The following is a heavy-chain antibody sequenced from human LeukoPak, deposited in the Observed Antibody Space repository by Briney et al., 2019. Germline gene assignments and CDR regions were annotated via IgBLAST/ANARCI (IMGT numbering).Heavy chain of an antibody. Sequence: GGSLRLSCAASGFTFSSYSMNRVRQAPGKGLEWVSSISSSSSYIYYADSVKGRFTISRDNAKNSLYLQMNSLRAEDTAVYYCARARVGYYDSSGYSTDFDYWGQGTLVTVSS. V-gene: IGHV3-21*01. D-gene: IGHD3-22*01. CDR2: ISSSSSYI. J-gene: IGHJ4*02. CDR1: GFTFSSYS. CDR3: ARARVGYYDSSGYSTDFDY.